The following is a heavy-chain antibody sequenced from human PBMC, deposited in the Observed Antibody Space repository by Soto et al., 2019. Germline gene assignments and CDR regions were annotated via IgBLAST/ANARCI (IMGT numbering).Heavy chain of an antibody. J-gene: IGHJ6*02. CDR2: INPSGGST. CDR1: GYTFTSYY. D-gene: IGHD1-26*01. Sequence: ASVKVSCKASGYTFTSYYMHWVRQAPGQGREWMGIINPSGGSTSYAQKFQGRVTMTRDTSTSTVYMELSSLRSEDTAVYYCARGGAGHYYYSGMDVWGQGXTVTVSS. CDR3: ARGGAGHYYYSGMDV. V-gene: IGHV1-46*01.